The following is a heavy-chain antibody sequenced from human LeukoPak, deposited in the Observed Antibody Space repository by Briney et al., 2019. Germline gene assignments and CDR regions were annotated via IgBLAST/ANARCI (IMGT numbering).Heavy chain of an antibody. J-gene: IGHJ4*02. V-gene: IGHV3-30*02. D-gene: IGHD1-26*01. CDR3: AKAEYSGSYHAVNY. CDR2: IRYDGSNK. Sequence: GGSLRLSCAASGFTFSSYGMHWVRQAPGKGLEWVAFIRYDGSNKYYADSVKSRFTISRDNSKNSLYLQMNSLRTEDTALYYCAKAEYSGSYHAVNYWVQGTLVTVSS. CDR1: GFTFSSYG.